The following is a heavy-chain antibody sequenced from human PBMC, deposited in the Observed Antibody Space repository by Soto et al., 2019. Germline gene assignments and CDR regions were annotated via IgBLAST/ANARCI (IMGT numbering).Heavy chain of an antibody. CDR3: AKESPAVMFDY. CDR1: GFTFSSYG. Sequence: ESGGGVVQPGRSLRLSCAASGFTFSSYGMHWVRQAPGKGLEWVAVISYDGSNKYYADSVKGRFTISRDNSKNTLYLQMNSLRAEDTAVYYCAKESPAVMFDYWGQGTLVTVSS. CDR2: ISYDGSNK. V-gene: IGHV3-30*18. D-gene: IGHD2-21*01. J-gene: IGHJ4*02.